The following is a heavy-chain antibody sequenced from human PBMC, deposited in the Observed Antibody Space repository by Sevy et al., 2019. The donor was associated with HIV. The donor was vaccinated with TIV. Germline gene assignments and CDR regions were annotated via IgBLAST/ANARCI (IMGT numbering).Heavy chain of an antibody. CDR1: GFTFSSYV. J-gene: IGHJ4*02. V-gene: IGHV3-23*01. CDR3: AKGQVVVISFFDY. Sequence: GGSLRLSCAASGFTFSSYVMSWVRQAPGKGLEWVSAISGSGGSTYYADSVKGRFTISRDNSKNTLYLQMNSLRAEDTAVYYCAKGQVVVISFFDYWGQGTLVTVSS. CDR2: ISGSGGST. D-gene: IGHD3-22*01.